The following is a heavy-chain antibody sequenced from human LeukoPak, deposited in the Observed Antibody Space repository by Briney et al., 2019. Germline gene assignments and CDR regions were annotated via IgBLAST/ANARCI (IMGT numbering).Heavy chain of an antibody. D-gene: IGHD2-15*01. CDR3: ARAKYCSGAACFSYYYYGMDV. J-gene: IGHJ6*02. CDR2: ISSGGSFI. Sequence: GGSLRLSCAASGFTFSAYSMYWVRQVPGKGLEWVSSISSGGSFIYYADSLRGRFTISRDNAKNSLYLQMDRLTVEDTAVYYCARAKYCSGAACFSYYYYGMDVWGQGTTVTVSS. CDR1: GFTFSAYS. V-gene: IGHV3-21*01.